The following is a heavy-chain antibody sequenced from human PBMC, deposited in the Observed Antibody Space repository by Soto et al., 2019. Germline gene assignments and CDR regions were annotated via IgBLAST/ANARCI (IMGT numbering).Heavy chain of an antibody. J-gene: IGHJ4*02. CDR2: ISYDGSNK. CDR3: ARNDKSGLDY. V-gene: IGHV3-30-3*01. Sequence: GGSLRLSCAASGFTFSSYAMHWVRQAPGKGLEWVAVISYDGSNKYYADSVKGRFTISRDNSKNTLYLQMNSLRSEDTAVYYCARNDKSGLDYWGQGPLVTVSS. CDR1: GFTFSSYA. D-gene: IGHD1-1*01.